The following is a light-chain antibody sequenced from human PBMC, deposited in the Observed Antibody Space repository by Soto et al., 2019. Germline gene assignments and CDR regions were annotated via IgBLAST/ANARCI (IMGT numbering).Light chain of an antibody. V-gene: IGKV3-20*01. CDR3: QQYGSSPLT. CDR2: GAS. CDR1: QSISSYS. Sequence: EIVLTQSPGTLSLSPGERATLSCRASQSISSYSLAWYQQKPGQAPRLLIYGASNRATGIPDRFSGSGSGTDFTLTISRLEPEDFAVYYCQQYGSSPLTFGPGTKVDI. J-gene: IGKJ3*01.